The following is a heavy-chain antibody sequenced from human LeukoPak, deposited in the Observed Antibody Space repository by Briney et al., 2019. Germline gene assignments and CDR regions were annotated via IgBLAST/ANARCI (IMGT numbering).Heavy chain of an antibody. CDR1: GFTFSSYS. Sequence: GGSLRLSCAASGFTFSSYSMNWVRQAPGKGLEWVSYISSSNSTIYYADSVKGRFTISRDNAKNTLYLQMNSLRDEDTAVYYCARVACSGGSCYLVDYWGQGTLVIVSS. CDR2: ISSSNSTI. V-gene: IGHV3-48*02. J-gene: IGHJ4*02. CDR3: ARVACSGGSCYLVDY. D-gene: IGHD2-15*01.